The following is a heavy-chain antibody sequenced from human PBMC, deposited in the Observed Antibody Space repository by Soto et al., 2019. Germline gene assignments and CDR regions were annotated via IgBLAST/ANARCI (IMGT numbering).Heavy chain of an antibody. V-gene: IGHV4-39*07. D-gene: IGHD6-6*01. J-gene: IGHJ5*02. CDR3: ARDRHNNFFDP. Sequence: PSETLSLTCTVSGASISSNTYYWAWIRRPPGKGLECIGSIYYDGSTYYNPSLKSRVAISLDTSRSQFSLTLHSVTAADTAIYYCARDRHNNFFDPWGQGTLVTVSS. CDR1: GASISSNTYY. CDR2: IYYDGST.